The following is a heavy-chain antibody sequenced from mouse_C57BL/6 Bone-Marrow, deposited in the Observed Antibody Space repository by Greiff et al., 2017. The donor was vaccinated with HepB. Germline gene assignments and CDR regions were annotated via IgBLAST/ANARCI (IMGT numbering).Heavy chain of an antibody. CDR1: GFTFSSYA. Sequence: EVKVVESGGGLVKPGGSLKLSCAASGFTFSSYAMSWVRQTPEKRLEWVATISDGGSYTYYPDNVKGRFTISRDNAKNNLYLQMSHLKSEDTAMYYCARVVTTYYFDYWGQGTTLTVSS. D-gene: IGHD2-1*01. V-gene: IGHV5-4*03. J-gene: IGHJ2*01. CDR3: ARVVTTYYFDY. CDR2: ISDGGSYT.